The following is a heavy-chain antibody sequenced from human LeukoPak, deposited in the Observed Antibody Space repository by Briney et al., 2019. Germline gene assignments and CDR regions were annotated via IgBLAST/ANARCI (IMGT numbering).Heavy chain of an antibody. Sequence: GGSLRLSCAASGFTFLSYSMNWVRQAPGKGLEWVSSISSTSSSYIYYADSVKGRFTISRDNAKNSLYLQMNSLRAEDTAVYYCASLQAVADLFDYWGQGTLVTVSS. D-gene: IGHD6-19*01. J-gene: IGHJ4*02. CDR3: ASLQAVADLFDY. V-gene: IGHV3-21*01. CDR1: GFTFLSYS. CDR2: ISSTSSSYI.